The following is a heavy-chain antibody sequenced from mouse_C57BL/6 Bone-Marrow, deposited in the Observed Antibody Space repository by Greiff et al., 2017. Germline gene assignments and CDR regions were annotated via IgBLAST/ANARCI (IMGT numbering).Heavy chain of an antibody. Sequence: VQLQESGPGLVQPSQSLSITCTVSGFSLTSYGVHWVRQSPGKGLEWLGVIWSGGSTDYKAAFISRLSISKDNSKSHVFFKMNSLQADDTAIYYCARWGDYWGQGTTLTVSS. CDR2: IWSGGST. CDR1: GFSLTSYG. J-gene: IGHJ2*01. V-gene: IGHV2-2*01. CDR3: ARWGDY.